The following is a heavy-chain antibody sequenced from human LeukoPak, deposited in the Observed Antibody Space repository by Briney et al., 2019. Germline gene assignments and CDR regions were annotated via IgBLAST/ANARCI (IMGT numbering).Heavy chain of an antibody. Sequence: SETLSLTCTVSGGSISTSSYYWGWIRQPPGKGLEWIGSIYYSGSTNYNPSLKSRVTISVDTSKNQFSLKLNSVTAADTAVYYCASRLGDSGYVPGGGSGWDDAFDIWGQGTMVTVSS. V-gene: IGHV4-39*07. D-gene: IGHD6-19*01. CDR3: ASRLGDSGYVPGGGSGWDDAFDI. CDR1: GGSISTSSYY. J-gene: IGHJ3*02. CDR2: IYYSGST.